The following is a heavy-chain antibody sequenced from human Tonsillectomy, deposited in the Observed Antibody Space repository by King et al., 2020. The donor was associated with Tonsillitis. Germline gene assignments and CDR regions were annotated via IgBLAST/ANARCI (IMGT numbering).Heavy chain of an antibody. CDR2: IYDSENT. CDR3: ARGTPYGDHLGGFFDS. V-gene: IGHV4-59*02. Sequence: QLQESGPGLVKPSETLSLSCTVSGGSVSSYHWSWIRHPPGKGLEWIGYIYDSENTKYNHSLKSRVTLSVDTSKKQFSLKLSSVTAADTAVYYCARGTPYGDHLGGFFDSWGQGTLVTVSS. D-gene: IGHD4/OR15-4a*01. CDR1: GGSVSSYH. J-gene: IGHJ4*02.